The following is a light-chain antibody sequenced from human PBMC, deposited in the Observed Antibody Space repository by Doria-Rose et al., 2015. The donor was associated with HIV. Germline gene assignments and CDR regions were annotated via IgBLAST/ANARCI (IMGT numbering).Light chain of an antibody. CDR3: QQTYSSPPWT. V-gene: IGKV1-39*01. CDR2: AAS. Sequence: LTYSIGDRVTITCRASQTVSTYLNWFQQEPGKAPKLPIYAASRLQSGVPSRFSGSGSGTDFTLTISGLQPGDFATYYCQQTYSSPPWTFGQGTKVEMK. CDR1: QTVSTY. J-gene: IGKJ1*01.